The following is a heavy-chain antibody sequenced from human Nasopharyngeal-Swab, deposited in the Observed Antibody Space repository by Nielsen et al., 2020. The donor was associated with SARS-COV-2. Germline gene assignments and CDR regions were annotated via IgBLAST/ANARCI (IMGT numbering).Heavy chain of an antibody. J-gene: IGHJ3*02. Sequence: GESLKISCAASGFTLSPHGMHWVRQAPGKGPEWVAVISYDGSNKYYADSVKGRFTISRDNSKNTLYLQMNSLRAEDTAVYYCAKNGGADIAVVPAAIVSSFDIWGQGTMVTVSS. CDR1: GFTLSPHG. V-gene: IGHV3-30*18. CDR3: AKNGGADIAVVPAAIVSSFDI. CDR2: ISYDGSNK. D-gene: IGHD2-2*01.